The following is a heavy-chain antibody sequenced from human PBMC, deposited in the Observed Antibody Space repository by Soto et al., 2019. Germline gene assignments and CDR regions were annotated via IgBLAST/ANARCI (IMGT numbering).Heavy chain of an antibody. CDR2: IHHSGST. Sequence: PSETLSLTCAVYGGSLSGSYWIWIRQPPGTGLEWIGEIHHSGSTYYNPSLKSRVTLSVDTSKNQFSLKLNSVTAADTAVYYCASPGYCSDGTCYPAYWGQGTLVTVSS. CDR1: GGSLSGSY. D-gene: IGHD2-15*01. J-gene: IGHJ4*02. CDR3: ASPGYCSDGTCYPAY. V-gene: IGHV4-34*01.